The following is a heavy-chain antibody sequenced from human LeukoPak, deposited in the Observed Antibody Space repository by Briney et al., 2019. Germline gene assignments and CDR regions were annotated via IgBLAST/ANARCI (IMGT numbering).Heavy chain of an antibody. V-gene: IGHV4-34*01. D-gene: IGHD6-13*01. J-gene: IGHJ1*01. CDR2: INHSGST. CDR3: ARGRSREGGYSSSWYLL. Sequence: SETPSLTCAVYGGSFSGYYWSWIRQPPGKGLEWIGEINHSGSTNYNPSLKSRVTISVDTSKNQFSLKLSSVTAADMAVYYCARGRSREGGYSSSWYLLWGQGTLVTVSS. CDR1: GGSFSGYY.